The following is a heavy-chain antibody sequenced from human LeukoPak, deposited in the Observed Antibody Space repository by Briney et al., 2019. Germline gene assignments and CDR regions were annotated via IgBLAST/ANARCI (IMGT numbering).Heavy chain of an antibody. CDR1: GFTFSSYA. D-gene: IGHD3-22*01. Sequence: GGSLRLSCAASGFTFSSYAMSWVRQAPGKGLEWVSAISGSGGGTYYADSVKGRFTISRDNSKNTLYLQMNSLRAEDTAVYCCANGQISYYDSSGPDYWGQGTLVTVSS. J-gene: IGHJ4*02. CDR2: ISGSGGGT. V-gene: IGHV3-23*01. CDR3: ANGQISYYDSSGPDY.